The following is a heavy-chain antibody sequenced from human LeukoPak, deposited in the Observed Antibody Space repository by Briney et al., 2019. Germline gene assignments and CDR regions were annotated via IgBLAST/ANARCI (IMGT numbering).Heavy chain of an antibody. Sequence: PSGTLSLTCDVSGGSISNTNWWSWVRQPPGQGLEWIGEVSLAGQTNYNPSLNGRVTMSLDESSDQLSLKLTSVTAADTAIYYCSGESGAFRPFGYWGQGTLVIVPS. CDR3: SGESGAFRPFGY. J-gene: IGHJ4*02. CDR2: VSLAGQT. CDR1: GGSISNTNW. D-gene: IGHD1-26*01. V-gene: IGHV4-4*02.